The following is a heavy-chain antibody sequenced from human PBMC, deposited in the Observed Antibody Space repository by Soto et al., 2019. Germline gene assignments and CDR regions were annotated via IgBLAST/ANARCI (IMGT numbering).Heavy chain of an antibody. CDR1: GGPISSYY. CDR2: IYYSGST. Sequence: PSETLSLTCTVSGGPISSYYWSWIRQPPGKGLEWIGYIYYSGSTNYNPSLKSRVTISVDTSKNQFSLKLSSVTAADTAVYYCAREKVLRFLEWLPHLTEWGQGTLVTVSS. J-gene: IGHJ4*02. D-gene: IGHD3-3*01. CDR3: AREKVLRFLEWLPHLTE. V-gene: IGHV4-59*01.